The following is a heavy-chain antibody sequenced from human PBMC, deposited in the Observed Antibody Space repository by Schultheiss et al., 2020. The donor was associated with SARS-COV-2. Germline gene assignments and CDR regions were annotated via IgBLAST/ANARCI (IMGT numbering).Heavy chain of an antibody. CDR2: ISSGGST. CDR1: GFTFSSYG. V-gene: IGHV3-NL1*01. Sequence: GGSLRLSCAASGFTFSSYGMHWVRQAPGKGLECVSVISSGGSTYYADSVKGRFTISRDNSKNTLYLQMNSLRAEDTAVYYCAKDPEEVAVAGLIVDYWGQGTLVTVSS. J-gene: IGHJ4*02. CDR3: AKDPEEVAVAGLIVDY. D-gene: IGHD6-19*01.